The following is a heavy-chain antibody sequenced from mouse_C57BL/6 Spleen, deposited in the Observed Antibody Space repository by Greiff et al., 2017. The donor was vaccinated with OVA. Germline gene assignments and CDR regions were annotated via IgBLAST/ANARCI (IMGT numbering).Heavy chain of an antibody. CDR3: ARDYDEYAGYFDV. Sequence: QVQLQQPGAELVKPGASVKLSCKASGYTFTSYWMHWVKQRPGQGLEWIGMIHPNSGSTNYNEKFKSKATLTVDKSSSTAYMQLSSLTSEDSAVYYCARDYDEYAGYFDVWGTGTTVTVSS. V-gene: IGHV1-64*01. CDR1: GYTFTSYW. CDR2: IHPNSGST. D-gene: IGHD1-1*01. J-gene: IGHJ1*03.